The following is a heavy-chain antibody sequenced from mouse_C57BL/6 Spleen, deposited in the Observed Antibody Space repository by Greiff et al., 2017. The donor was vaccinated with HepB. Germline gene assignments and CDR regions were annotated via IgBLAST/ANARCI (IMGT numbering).Heavy chain of an antibody. J-gene: IGHJ1*03. Sequence: VQLKESGAELVRPGSSVKMSCKTSGYTFTSYGINWVKQRPGQGLEWIGYIYIGNGYTEYNEKFKGKATLTSDTSSSTAYMQLSSLTSEDSAIYFCASYYSKGDWYFDVWGTGTTVTVSS. CDR2: IYIGNGYT. CDR3: ASYYSKGDWYFDV. CDR1: GYTFTSYG. V-gene: IGHV1-58*01. D-gene: IGHD2-5*01.